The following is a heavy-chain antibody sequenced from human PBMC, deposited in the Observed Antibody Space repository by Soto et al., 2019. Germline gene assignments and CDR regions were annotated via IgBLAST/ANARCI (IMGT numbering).Heavy chain of an antibody. CDR1: GYTLTELS. CDR3: ATSKENTYYYDSSGPDAFDI. Sequence: QVQLVQSGAEVKKPGASVKVSCKVSGYTLTELSMHWVRQAPGKGLEWMGGFDPEDGETIYAQKFQGRVTMTETTSTDTAYMERSSLRSEDTAVYYCATSKENTYYYDSSGPDAFDIWGQGTMVTVSS. D-gene: IGHD3-22*01. CDR2: FDPEDGET. V-gene: IGHV1-24*01. J-gene: IGHJ3*02.